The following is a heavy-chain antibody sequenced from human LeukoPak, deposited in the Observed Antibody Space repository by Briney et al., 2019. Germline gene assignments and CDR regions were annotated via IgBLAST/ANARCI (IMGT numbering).Heavy chain of an antibody. D-gene: IGHD2-2*02. CDR1: GYTLTELS. V-gene: IGHV1-24*01. Sequence: ASVKVSCKVSGYTLTELSMHWVRQAPGKGLEWMGGFDPEDGETIYAQKFKGRVTMTEDTSTDTAYMELSSLRSEDTAVYYCATPRYCSSTSCNRVGFDIWGQGTMVTVSS. CDR3: ATPRYCSSTSCNRVGFDI. CDR2: FDPEDGET. J-gene: IGHJ3*02.